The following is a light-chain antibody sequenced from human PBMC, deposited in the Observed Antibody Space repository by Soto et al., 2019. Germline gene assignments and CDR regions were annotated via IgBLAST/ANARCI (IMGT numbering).Light chain of an antibody. V-gene: IGKV3-20*01. CDR2: GAS. Sequence: EIVLTPSPGTLSLSPGERATLSCRASQTVTSNYLAWYQRKPGQAPRLLIYGASSRATDIPDRFSGSGSGTDFTLTITRLEPEDFAVYFCQQYAGSPSTFGQGTKVEIK. CDR3: QQYAGSPST. J-gene: IGKJ1*01. CDR1: QTVTSNY.